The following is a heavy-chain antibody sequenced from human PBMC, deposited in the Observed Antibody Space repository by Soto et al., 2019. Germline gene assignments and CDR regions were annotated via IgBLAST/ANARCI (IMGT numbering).Heavy chain of an antibody. CDR3: ASSSTVPAAIGY. CDR1: GYTFTIYA. V-gene: IGHV1-3*01. Sequence: ASVKVSCKASGYTFTIYAMHWVRQAPGQRLEWMGWINAGNGNTKYSQKFQGRVTITRDTSASTAYMELSSLRSEDTAVYYCASSSTVPAAIGYWGQGTLVTVSS. J-gene: IGHJ4*02. D-gene: IGHD2-2*02. CDR2: INAGNGNT.